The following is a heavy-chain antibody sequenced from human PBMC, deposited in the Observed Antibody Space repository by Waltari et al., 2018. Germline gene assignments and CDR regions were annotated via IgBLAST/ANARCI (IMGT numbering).Heavy chain of an antibody. CDR3: ARLGYCSSTSCYTTFFDAFDI. CDR1: GGSIDSDTYY. CDR2: VYYGGST. D-gene: IGHD2-2*02. Sequence: QVQLQESGPGLVKPSETLSLTCSVSGGSIDSDTYYWGWIRQPPGKGLEWIGSVYYGGSTYYHPSLKSRVAISVHTSKRQFSLKLTSVTAADTALYFCARLGYCSSTSCYTTFFDAFDIWGQGTMVTVSS. J-gene: IGHJ3*02. V-gene: IGHV4-39*07.